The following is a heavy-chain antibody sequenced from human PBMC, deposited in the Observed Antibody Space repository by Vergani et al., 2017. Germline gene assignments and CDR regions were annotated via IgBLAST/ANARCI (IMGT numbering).Heavy chain of an antibody. D-gene: IGHD1-26*01. Sequence: EVQLLESGGSLKQPGGSVRLSCAASGFTFSTYAMHWVRPAPGKGLEWVSALTGGGGSTYYADSFKGRFIISRDNSRDTLYLQMNSLRPEDTATYYCVNDAGSYENFFDSWGQGTLVTVSS. V-gene: IGHV3-23*01. CDR1: GFTFSTYA. CDR3: VNDAGSYENFFDS. J-gene: IGHJ4*02. CDR2: LTGGGGST.